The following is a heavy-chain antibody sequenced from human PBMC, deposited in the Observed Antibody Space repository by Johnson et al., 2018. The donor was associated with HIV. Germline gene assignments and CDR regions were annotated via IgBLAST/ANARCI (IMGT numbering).Heavy chain of an antibody. J-gene: IGHJ3*02. CDR3: ATLSLIAAPDHFDI. CDR1: GFTFSSYA. V-gene: IGHV3-30*04. Sequence: QVQLVESGGGVVQPGRSLRLSCAASGFTFSSYAIHWVRQAPGKGLEWVAVISYDGSNKYYADSVKGRFTISRDNSKNTLYLQMNSLRAEDTAVSYCATLSLIAAPDHFDIWGQGTMVTVSS. CDR2: ISYDGSNK. D-gene: IGHD6-6*01.